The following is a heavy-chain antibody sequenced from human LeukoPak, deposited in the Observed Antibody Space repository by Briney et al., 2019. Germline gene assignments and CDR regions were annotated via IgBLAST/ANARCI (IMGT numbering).Heavy chain of an antibody. CDR1: GFTFSSYW. D-gene: IGHD6-13*01. CDR3: ARLYSSSWLSVSYLDY. CDR2: IKQDGSEK. Sequence: GSLRLSCAASGFTFSSYWMSWVRQAPGKGLEWVANIKQDGSEKYYVDSVKGRFTISRDNAKNSLYLQMNSLRAEDTAVYYCARLYSSSWLSVSYLDYWGQGTLVTVSS. J-gene: IGHJ4*02. V-gene: IGHV3-7*01.